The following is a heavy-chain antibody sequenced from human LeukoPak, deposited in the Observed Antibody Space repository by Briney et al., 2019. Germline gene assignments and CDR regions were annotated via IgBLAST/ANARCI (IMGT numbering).Heavy chain of an antibody. CDR3: ARISGWVSSEDY. V-gene: IGHV4-38-2*02. J-gene: IGHJ4*02. D-gene: IGHD6-19*01. CDR2: IYHSGST. CDR1: GYSISSGDF. Sequence: KPSETLSLTCTVSGYSISSGDFWGWIRQPPGKGLEWIGSIYHSGSTYYNPSLKSRVTISVDTSKNQFSLKLSSVTAADTAVYYCARISGWVSSEDYWGQGTLVTVSS.